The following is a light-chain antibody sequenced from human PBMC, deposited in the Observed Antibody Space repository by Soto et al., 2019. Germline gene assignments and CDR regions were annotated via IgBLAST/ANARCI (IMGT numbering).Light chain of an antibody. V-gene: IGKV1-5*03. Sequence: DIQMTQSPSTLSASVGDRVTVTCRASQSVRDWVAWYQQQAGRAPRLLIYKASSLQSGVPSRFSGSGFGTEFTLTISSLQPDDFASYYCQQYYSYSQLTFGGGTKVEIK. CDR2: KAS. CDR3: QQYYSYSQLT. CDR1: QSVRDW. J-gene: IGKJ4*01.